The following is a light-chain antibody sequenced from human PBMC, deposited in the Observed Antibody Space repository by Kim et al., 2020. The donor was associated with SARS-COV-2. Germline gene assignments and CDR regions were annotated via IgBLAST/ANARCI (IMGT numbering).Light chain of an antibody. CDR2: GTS. J-gene: IGKJ2*01. CDR1: QSVSSNY. CDR3: QQYGSSPPFT. Sequence: PGERATLSCRASQSVSSNYLAWYQQRPGQAPRLLIYGTSTRATDIPDRFSGSGSGTDFTLTISRLEPEDFAVYYCQQYGSSPPFTFGQGTNLEI. V-gene: IGKV3-20*01.